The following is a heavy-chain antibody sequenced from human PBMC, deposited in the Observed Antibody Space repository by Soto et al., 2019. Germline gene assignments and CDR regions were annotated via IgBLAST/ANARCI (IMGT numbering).Heavy chain of an antibody. V-gene: IGHV1-2*02. D-gene: IGHD3-9*01. CDR1: GYTITAHF. Sequence: QVQLVQSGAEVKKPGSSVKVSCRASGYTITAHFLHWVRQAPGQGLEWMGWINPRTGATDYGEKFQERVTKTRDKSVNPAYIELSGLASYRTAVYFWAADDCHYFGSVWGQGTLVTVSS. J-gene: IGHJ1*01. CDR3: AADDCHYFGSV. CDR2: INPRTGAT.